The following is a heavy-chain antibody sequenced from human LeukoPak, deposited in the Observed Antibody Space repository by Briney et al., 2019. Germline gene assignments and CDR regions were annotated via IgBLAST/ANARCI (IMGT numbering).Heavy chain of an antibody. D-gene: IGHD2-2*01. CDR3: ARGYCSSTSCYWNWFDP. V-gene: IGHV4-34*01. CDR2: INHSGST. CDR1: GGSFSGYY. J-gene: IGHJ5*02. Sequence: KPSETLSLTCAVYGGSFSGYYWSWIRQPPGKGLEWIGEINHSGSTNYNLSLKSRVTISVDTSKNQFSLKLSSVTAADTAVYYCARGYCSSTSCYWNWFDPWGQGTLVTVSS.